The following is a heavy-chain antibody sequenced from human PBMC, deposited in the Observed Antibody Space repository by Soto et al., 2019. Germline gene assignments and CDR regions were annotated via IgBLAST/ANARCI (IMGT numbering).Heavy chain of an antibody. V-gene: IGHV5-51*01. CDR2: IYPGDSDT. J-gene: IGHJ5*02. CDR1: GYSFTSYW. D-gene: IGHD3-10*01. Sequence: GESLKISCKGSGYSFTSYWIGWVRQMPGKGLEWMGIIYPGDSDTRYSPSFQGQVTISADKSISTAYLQWSSLKASDTAMYYCARLYYGSGSYLWIDLSGQGTLVTVSS. CDR3: ARLYYGSGSYLWIDL.